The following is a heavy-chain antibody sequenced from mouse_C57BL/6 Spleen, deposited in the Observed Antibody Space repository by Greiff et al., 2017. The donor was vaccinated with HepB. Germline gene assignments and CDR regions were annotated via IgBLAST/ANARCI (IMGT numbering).Heavy chain of an antibody. J-gene: IGHJ3*01. D-gene: IGHD1-1*01. CDR2: IDPENGDT. CDR1: GFNIKDDY. V-gene: IGHV14-4*01. Sequence: EVQLQQSGAELVRPGASVKLSCTASGFNIKDDYMHWVKQRPEQGLEWIGWIDPENGDTEYASKFQGKATITADTSSNTAYLQLSSLTSEDTAVYYRTYYGSSEAYWGQGTLVTVSA. CDR3: TYYGSSEAY.